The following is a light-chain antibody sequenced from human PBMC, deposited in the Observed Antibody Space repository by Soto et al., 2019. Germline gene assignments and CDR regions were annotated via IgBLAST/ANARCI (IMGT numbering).Light chain of an antibody. CDR2: RAS. CDR1: QNINTW. V-gene: IGKV1-5*01. Sequence: DIQMTQSPSTLSASVGDRVTITCRASQNINTWVAWYQQKPGKAPNLLIYRASSLESGVPSRFSGSGSGTEFTLTISSLQPDDFATYYCQQYNTFWTFGQGTKVDIK. J-gene: IGKJ1*01. CDR3: QQYNTFWT.